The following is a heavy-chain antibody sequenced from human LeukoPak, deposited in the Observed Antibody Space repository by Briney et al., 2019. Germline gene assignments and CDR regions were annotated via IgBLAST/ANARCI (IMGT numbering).Heavy chain of an antibody. CDR1: GFTFSNYA. D-gene: IGHD1-26*01. V-gene: IGHV3-64*01. CDR3: VSTSGSVY. Sequence: PGGSLRLSCLASGFTFSNYAMRCVRQAPGKGLEYVSAINTNGGSTYYANSVKGRFTISRDNSKNTVYLQMGSLRAEDMAVYCCVSTSGSVYWGQGTLVTVSS. CDR2: INTNGGST. J-gene: IGHJ4*02.